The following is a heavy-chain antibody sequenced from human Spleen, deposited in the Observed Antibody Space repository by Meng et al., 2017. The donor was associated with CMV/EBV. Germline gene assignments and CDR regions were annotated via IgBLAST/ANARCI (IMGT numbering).Heavy chain of an antibody. CDR3: ARHDYGDYVDY. CDR2: ISSSRSYI. CDR1: GFSFSTYT. Sequence: GESLKISCAPSGFSFSTYTLHWVRQAPGKGLEWVASISSSRSYINYADPVKGRFTISRDNAKDSLYLQMSSLRAEDTAVYYCARHDYGDYVDYWGQGTLVTVSS. D-gene: IGHD4-17*01. J-gene: IGHJ4*02. V-gene: IGHV3-21*04.